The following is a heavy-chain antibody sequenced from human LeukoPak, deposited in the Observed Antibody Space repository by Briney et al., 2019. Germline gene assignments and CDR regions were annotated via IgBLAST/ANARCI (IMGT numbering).Heavy chain of an antibody. J-gene: IGHJ6*02. D-gene: IGHD3-10*01. CDR3: AKDPQSRQTLITMVRGPPPVGMDV. CDR2: ISWNSGSI. V-gene: IGHV3-9*01. CDR1: GFTFSDYY. Sequence: GGSLRLSCAASGFTFSDYYMSWIRQAPGKGLEWVSGISWNSGSIGYADSVKGRFTISRDNAKNSLYLQMNSLRAEDTALYYCAKDPQSRQTLITMVRGPPPVGMDVWGQGTTVTVSS.